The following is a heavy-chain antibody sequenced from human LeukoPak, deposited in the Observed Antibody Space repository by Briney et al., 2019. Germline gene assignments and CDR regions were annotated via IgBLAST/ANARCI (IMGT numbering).Heavy chain of an antibody. J-gene: IGHJ4*02. D-gene: IGHD3-3*01. V-gene: IGHV4-39*07. Sequence: PSETLSLTCSVSGASISSGSNYWGWIRQPPGKTLEWIGSIYSSGSTYYNPSLKSRVIIIIDTPKNHFSLTLSSVTAADTAVYYCARQAVLYDFWSGYLPNYFDYWGQGTLVTVSS. CDR3: ARQAVLYDFWSGYLPNYFDY. CDR2: IYSSGST. CDR1: GASISSGSNY.